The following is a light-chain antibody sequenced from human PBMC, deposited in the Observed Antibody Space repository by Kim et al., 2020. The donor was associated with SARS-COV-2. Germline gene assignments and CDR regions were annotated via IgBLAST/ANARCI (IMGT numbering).Light chain of an antibody. Sequence: DIVMTQSPASLAVSLGERATINCTSSQSIFYSSNNKNYLAWYQQKPGQPPKLLIYWASTRESGVPDRFSGSGAGTDFTLTINNLQAEDVAVYYCQEYYSTPPLNFGGGTKLEI. V-gene: IGKV4-1*01. CDR2: WAS. CDR3: QEYYSTPPLN. J-gene: IGKJ4*01. CDR1: QSIFYSSNNKNY.